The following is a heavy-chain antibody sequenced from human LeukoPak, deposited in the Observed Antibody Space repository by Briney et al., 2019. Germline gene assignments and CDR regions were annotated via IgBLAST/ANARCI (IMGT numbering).Heavy chain of an antibody. CDR2: ISNIGGNT. D-gene: IGHD4-23*01. V-gene: IGHV3-23*01. CDR3: ARDYGGNSDWYFDL. J-gene: IGHJ2*01. Sequence: GGSLRLSCAASGFTFSSYAMGWVRQAPGKGLEWVSGISNIGGNTYYADSLKGRFIISRDNSKNTLHLQMNSLRANDTAVYYCARDYGGNSDWYFDLWGRGTLLTVSS. CDR1: GFTFSSYA.